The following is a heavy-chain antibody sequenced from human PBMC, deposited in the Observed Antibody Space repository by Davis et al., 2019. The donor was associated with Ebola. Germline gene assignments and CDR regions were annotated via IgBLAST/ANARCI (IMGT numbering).Heavy chain of an antibody. CDR2: ISAYNGNT. V-gene: IGHV1-18*01. D-gene: IGHD4-11*01. CDR3: AREAYSNYYYYGMDV. Sequence: ASVKVSCKASGYTFTSYGISWVRQAPGQGLEWMGWISAYNGNTNYAQKLQGRVTMTRNTSISTAYMELSSLRSEDTAVYYCAREAYSNYYYYGMDVWGQGTTVTVSS. J-gene: IGHJ6*02. CDR1: GYTFTSYG.